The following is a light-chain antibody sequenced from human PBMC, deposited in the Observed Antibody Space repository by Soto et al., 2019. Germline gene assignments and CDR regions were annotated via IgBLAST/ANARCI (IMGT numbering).Light chain of an antibody. CDR3: QQANSFPIT. V-gene: IGKV1-12*01. Sequence: IQMTQSPSSVSASAGDRVTITCRASQDISSWLAWYQQKPGKAPKLLIYAASSLQSGVPSRFSGSGSGTDFTLTISSLQPEDFATHYCQQANSFPITFGQGTRLEIK. J-gene: IGKJ5*01. CDR1: QDISSW. CDR2: AAS.